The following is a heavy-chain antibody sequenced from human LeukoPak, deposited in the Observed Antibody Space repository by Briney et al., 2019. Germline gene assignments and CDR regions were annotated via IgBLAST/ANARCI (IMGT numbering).Heavy chain of an antibody. CDR3: ARHAPGYSSGRFDP. D-gene: IGHD3-22*01. CDR1: GAPVRDYY. J-gene: IGHJ5*02. V-gene: IGHV4-59*08. CDR2: TSYSGDA. Sequence: SETLSLTCSVSGAPVRDYYWSWIRQSPGKGLEWIAYTSYSGDADYNPSLRSRVAMSIDTTNNQFSLRLNSVTAADTAVYYCARHAPGYSSGRFDPCGQGILVTVSS.